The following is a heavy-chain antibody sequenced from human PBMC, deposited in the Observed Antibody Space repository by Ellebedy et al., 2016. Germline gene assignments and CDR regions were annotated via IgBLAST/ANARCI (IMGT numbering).Heavy chain of an antibody. CDR3: ATKRGNWFDP. CDR1: GYSFTNYW. CDR2: IYPGDSDV. D-gene: IGHD1-26*01. J-gene: IGHJ5*02. Sequence: KVSCKGSGYSFTNYWIGWVRQMPGKGLEWMGIIYPGDSDVRYSPSFQGLVTLSADKSNNTVYLQWTTLRASDSAMYYCATKRGNWFDPWGQGTLVTVSS. V-gene: IGHV5-51*01.